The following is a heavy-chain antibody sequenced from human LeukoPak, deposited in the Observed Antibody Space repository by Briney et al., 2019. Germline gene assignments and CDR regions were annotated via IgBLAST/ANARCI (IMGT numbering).Heavy chain of an antibody. D-gene: IGHD1-7*01. V-gene: IGHV3-23*01. Sequence: GGSLRLSCAASGFTFSNYAMTWVRQAPGKGLQWVSSLIGNDGTTYYADSVKGRFTISRDSSKNTLYLQMNSLRAEDTAIYYCARTILCDYWGQGTLVTVSS. CDR3: ARTILCDY. J-gene: IGHJ4*02. CDR1: GFTFSNYA. CDR2: LIGNDGTT.